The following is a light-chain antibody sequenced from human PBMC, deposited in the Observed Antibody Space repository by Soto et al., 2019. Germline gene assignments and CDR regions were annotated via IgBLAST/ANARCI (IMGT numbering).Light chain of an antibody. V-gene: IGKV3-15*01. CDR2: GAS. Sequence: EIVLTQSPGTLSLSPGDSATLSCRASQSVSSSSLAWYQQKPGQAPRLLIYGASTRATGTPARFSGSGSGTEFTLTISSLQSEDYAVYFCQQYIRWPLTFGGGTKVDIK. CDR3: QQYIRWPLT. J-gene: IGKJ4*01. CDR1: QSVSSS.